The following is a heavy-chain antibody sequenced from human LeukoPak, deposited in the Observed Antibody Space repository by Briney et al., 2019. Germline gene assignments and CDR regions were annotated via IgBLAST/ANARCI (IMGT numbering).Heavy chain of an antibody. V-gene: IGHV3-48*01. CDR1: GFTFSSYS. D-gene: IGHD3-16*01. J-gene: IGHJ4*02. CDR3: AKGGLRGGTYNDDF. CDR2: ISSSSSTI. Sequence: GGSLRLSCAASGFTFSSYSMNWVRQAPGKGLEWVSYISSSSSTIYYADSVKGRFTISRDNAKNSLYLQMNSLRAEDTALYYCAKGGLRGGTYNDDFWGQGTLVTVSS.